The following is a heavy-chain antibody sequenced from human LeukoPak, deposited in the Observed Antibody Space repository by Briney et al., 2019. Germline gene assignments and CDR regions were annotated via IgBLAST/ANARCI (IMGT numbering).Heavy chain of an antibody. J-gene: IGHJ4*02. Sequence: PGGSLRLSCAASGFTFSSYAMSWVRQAPGKGLEWVSAISGSGGSTYYADSVKGRFTISRDNSKNTLYLQMNSLRAEDTAVYYCAKGHQYYDILTGYYTDYWGQGTLVTVSS. V-gene: IGHV3-23*01. CDR1: GFTFSSYA. D-gene: IGHD3-9*01. CDR3: AKGHQYYDILTGYYTDY. CDR2: ISGSGGST.